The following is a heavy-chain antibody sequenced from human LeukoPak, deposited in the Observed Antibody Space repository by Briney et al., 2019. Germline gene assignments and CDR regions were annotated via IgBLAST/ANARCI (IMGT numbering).Heavy chain of an antibody. D-gene: IGHD5-12*01. Sequence: KPSETLSLTCTVSGGSINSYDWSWIRQPPGKGLEWIGYFYYTGSTKYNPSLKSRVTISVDTSKNQISLDLSSVTAADTAVYYCARHSRGYGSFDYWGQGTLVTVSS. CDR3: ARHSRGYGSFDY. CDR2: FYYTGST. CDR1: GGSINSYD. J-gene: IGHJ4*02. V-gene: IGHV4-59*08.